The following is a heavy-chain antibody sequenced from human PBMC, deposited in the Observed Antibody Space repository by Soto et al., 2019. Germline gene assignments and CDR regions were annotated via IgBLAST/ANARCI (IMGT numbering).Heavy chain of an antibody. V-gene: IGHV4-61*01. CDR2: IHHSGTT. CDR1: GDSVSSGSYY. Sequence: SETLSLTCTVSGDSVSSGSYYRSWIRQPPGKGLEWIAYIHHSGTTNYNPSLKSRVTISVDTSKNQFSLKLTSVTAADTAMFYCARGGGYCGTTGCYTYFFDSWGQGALVT. J-gene: IGHJ4*02. D-gene: IGHD2-2*01. CDR3: ARGGGYCGTTGCYTYFFDS.